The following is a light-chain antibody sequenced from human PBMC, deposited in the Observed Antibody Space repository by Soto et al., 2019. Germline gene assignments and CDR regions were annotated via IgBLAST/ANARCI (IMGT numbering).Light chain of an antibody. CDR2: GAS. V-gene: IGKV1-6*01. CDR1: QDIRNY. J-gene: IGKJ1*01. CDR3: LQDRSHFWT. Sequence: IQVTQSPTSLSASVGDRVTITCRSSQDIRNYLGWYQQKPGKAPQLLIYGASSLQRGVSSRLSGSGFGTDFTLTISSLQPEDSATYYCLQDRSHFWTFGQGTKVDIK.